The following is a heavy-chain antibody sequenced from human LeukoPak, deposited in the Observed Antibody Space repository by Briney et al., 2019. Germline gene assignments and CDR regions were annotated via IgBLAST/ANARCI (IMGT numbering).Heavy chain of an antibody. CDR3: ARDGMIVVVISSFDY. D-gene: IGHD3-22*01. J-gene: IGHJ4*02. CDR2: ISYDGSNK. Sequence: GGSLRLSCAASGFTFSSYAMHWVRQAPGKGLEWVSVISYDGSNKYYADSVKGRFTISKDNSKNTLYLQMNSLRAEDTAVYYCARDGMIVVVISSFDYWGQGTLVTVSS. CDR1: GFTFSSYA. V-gene: IGHV3-30-3*01.